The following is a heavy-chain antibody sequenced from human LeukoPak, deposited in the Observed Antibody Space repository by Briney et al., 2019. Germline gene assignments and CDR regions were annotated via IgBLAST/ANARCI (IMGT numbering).Heavy chain of an antibody. CDR2: ISAYNGNT. Sequence: ASVKVSCKASGYTFTSYGISWVRQAPGQGLEWMGWISAYNGNTNYAQKLQGRVTMTTDTSTSTAYMELRSLRSDDTAVYCCARDLPRYCSGGSCYSIGYWGQGTLVTVSS. J-gene: IGHJ4*02. V-gene: IGHV1-18*01. CDR1: GYTFTSYG. D-gene: IGHD2-15*01. CDR3: ARDLPRYCSGGSCYSIGY.